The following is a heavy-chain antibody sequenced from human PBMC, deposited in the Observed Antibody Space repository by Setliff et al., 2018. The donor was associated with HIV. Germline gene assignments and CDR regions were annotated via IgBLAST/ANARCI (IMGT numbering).Heavy chain of an antibody. CDR1: GVSTSSSSYY. CDR3: VRQGAVTGHSFDS. V-gene: IGHV4-39*01. Sequence: SETLSLTCTVSGVSTSSSSYYWGWIRQPPGKGLEWIGYVYYSGSTYYNPSLKSRLTISVDTSKNHFSLRLRPVTAADTAVYYCVRQGAVTGHSFDSWGPGALVTVSS. CDR2: VYYSGST. D-gene: IGHD6-19*01. J-gene: IGHJ4*02.